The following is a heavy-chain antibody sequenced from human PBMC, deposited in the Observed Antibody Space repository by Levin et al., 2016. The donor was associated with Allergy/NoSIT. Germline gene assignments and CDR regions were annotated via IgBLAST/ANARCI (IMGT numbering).Heavy chain of an antibody. CDR1: GGSISSGGYS. J-gene: IGHJ2*01. CDR3: ARVRNSISQNLWFGELWPDWYFDL. V-gene: IGHV4-30-2*01. D-gene: IGHD3-10*01. CDR2: IYHSGST. Sequence: SETLSLTCAVSGGSISSGGYSWSWIRQPPGKGLEWIGYIYHSGSTYYNPSLKSRVTISVDRSKNQFSLKLSSVTAADTAVYYCARVRNSISQNLWFGELWPDWYFDLWGRGTLVTVSS.